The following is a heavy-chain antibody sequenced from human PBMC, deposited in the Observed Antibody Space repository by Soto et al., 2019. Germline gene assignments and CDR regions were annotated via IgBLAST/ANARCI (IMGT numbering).Heavy chain of an antibody. D-gene: IGHD4-17*01. CDR3: TREKNPDYVEYYDMDV. J-gene: IGHJ6*03. V-gene: IGHV3-49*03. CDR2: IRSKAYGGTT. CDR1: GFTFGDYA. Sequence: SLRLSCTASGFTFGDYAMSWFRQAPGKGLEWVGFIRSKAYGGTTEYAASVKGRFTISRDDSKSIAYLQMNSLKTEDTAVYYCTREKNPDYVEYYDMDVWGKGTTVTGSS.